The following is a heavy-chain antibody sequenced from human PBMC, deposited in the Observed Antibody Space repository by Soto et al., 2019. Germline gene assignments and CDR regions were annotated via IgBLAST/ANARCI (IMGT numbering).Heavy chain of an antibody. CDR2: IYYSGST. V-gene: IGHV4-28*01. CDR3: ARNLRVGAIDV. J-gene: IGHJ4*02. Sequence: PSETLSLTCAVSGYSISSSNWWGWIRQPPGKGLEWIGYIYYSGSTYYNPSLKSRVTMSVDTSKNQFSLKLSSVTAVDTAVYYCARNLRVGAIDVWGQGTLVTVS. D-gene: IGHD1-26*01. CDR1: GYSISSSNW.